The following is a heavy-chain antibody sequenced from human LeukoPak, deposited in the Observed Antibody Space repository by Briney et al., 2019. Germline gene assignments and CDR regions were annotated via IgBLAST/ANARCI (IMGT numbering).Heavy chain of an antibody. J-gene: IGHJ4*02. D-gene: IGHD3-3*01. CDR1: GFTFSSYA. CDR3: ARSGNFWSGYYHY. CDR2: ISYDGSNK. Sequence: GRSLRPSCAASGFTFSSYAMHWVRQAPGKGLEWVAVISYDGSNKYYADSVKGRFTISRDNSKNTLYLQMNSLRAEDTAVYYCARSGNFWSGYYHYWGQGTLVTVSS. V-gene: IGHV3-30-3*01.